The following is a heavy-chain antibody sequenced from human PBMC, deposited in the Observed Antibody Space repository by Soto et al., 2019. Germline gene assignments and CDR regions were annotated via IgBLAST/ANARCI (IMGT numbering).Heavy chain of an antibody. CDR1: GGTFSSYA. CDR3: ASPREEDYYYYYGMDV. Sequence: QVQLVQSGAEVKKPGSSVKVSSKASGGTFSSYAISWVRQAPGQGLEWMGGIIPIFGTANYAQKFQGRVTITADESTSTAYMELSSLRSEDTAVYYCASPREEDYYYYYGMDVWGQGTTVTVSS. CDR2: IIPIFGTA. J-gene: IGHJ6*02. V-gene: IGHV1-69*01.